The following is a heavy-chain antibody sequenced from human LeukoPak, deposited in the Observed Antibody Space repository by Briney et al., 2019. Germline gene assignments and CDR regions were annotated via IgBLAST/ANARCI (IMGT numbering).Heavy chain of an antibody. CDR2: INHSGST. CDR1: GYSISSSYY. Sequence: SETLSLTCTVSGYSISSSYYCGWIRQPPGKGVEWIGNINHSGSTYFNPSLKSRVTISVDTSKNQFSLKLSSVTAADTAVYYCAREGYYNKAPDYWGQGTLVTVSS. V-gene: IGHV4-38-2*02. D-gene: IGHD3-22*01. CDR3: AREGYYNKAPDY. J-gene: IGHJ4*02.